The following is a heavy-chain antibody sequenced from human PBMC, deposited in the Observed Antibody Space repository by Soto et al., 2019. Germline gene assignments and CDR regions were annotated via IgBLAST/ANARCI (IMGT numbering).Heavy chain of an antibody. V-gene: IGHV1-69*06. CDR2: IIPIFGTA. CDR3: ARDGSSGFLPNWFDP. CDR1: GYTFTSYG. D-gene: IGHD3-22*01. Sequence: SVKVSCKASGYTFTSYGISWVRQAPGQGLEWMGGIIPIFGTANYAQKFQGRVTITADKSTSTAYMELSSLRSEDTAVYYCARDGSSGFLPNWFDPWGQGTLVTVSS. J-gene: IGHJ5*02.